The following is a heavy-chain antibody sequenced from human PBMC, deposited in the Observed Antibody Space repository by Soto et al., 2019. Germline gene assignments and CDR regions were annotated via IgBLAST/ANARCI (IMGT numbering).Heavy chain of an antibody. CDR1: GYSFTTSW. Sequence: LGESLKISCKGSGYSFTTSWIGWVRQMPGKGLEWMGIIYPGDSDTRYIPSFQGQVTISADKSITTAYLQWSSLQASDTAVYYCARPASGSSPDYWGQGTLVTVSS. CDR3: ARPASGSSPDY. CDR2: IYPGDSDT. D-gene: IGHD6-13*01. J-gene: IGHJ4*02. V-gene: IGHV5-51*01.